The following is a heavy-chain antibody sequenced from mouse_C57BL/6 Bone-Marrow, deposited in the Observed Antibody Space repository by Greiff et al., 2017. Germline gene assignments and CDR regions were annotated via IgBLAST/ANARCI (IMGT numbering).Heavy chain of an antibody. V-gene: IGHV7-3*01. CDR1: GFTFTDYY. Sequence: EVMLVESGGGLVQPGGSLSLSCAASGFTFTDYYMSWVRQPPGTALEWLGFIRNKANGYTTEYSAFVKGRFTISRDNSQSNLYLQMNALRAVDSATYYWARWDYWYFDVWGAGTTVTVSS. CDR2: IRNKANGYTT. CDR3: ARWDYWYFDV. J-gene: IGHJ1*01.